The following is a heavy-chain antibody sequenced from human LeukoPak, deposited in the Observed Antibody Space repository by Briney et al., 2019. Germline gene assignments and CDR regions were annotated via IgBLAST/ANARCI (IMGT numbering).Heavy chain of an antibody. J-gene: IGHJ4*02. V-gene: IGHV5-51*01. CDR2: IYPGDSDT. CDR1: GYSFTSYW. D-gene: IGHD5-24*01. CDR3: ARRVGDGYNSWYFDY. Sequence: GESLKISCKGSGYSFTSYWIGWVRQMPGKGLEWMGIIYPGDSDTRYSPSFQGQVTISADKSISTAYLQWSSLKASDTAMYYCARRVGDGYNSWYFDYWGQGTLVTVSS.